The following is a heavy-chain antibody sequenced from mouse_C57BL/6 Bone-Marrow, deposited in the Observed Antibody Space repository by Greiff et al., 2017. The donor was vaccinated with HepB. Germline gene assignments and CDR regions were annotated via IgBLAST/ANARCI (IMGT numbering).Heavy chain of an antibody. J-gene: IGHJ4*01. CDR2: IYTSDSET. CDR3: AREPRALDD. V-gene: IGHV1-61*01. CDR1: GYTFTSYW. Sequence: QVQLQQPGAELVRPGSSVKLSCKASGYTFTSYWMDWVKQRPGQGLEWIGNIYTSDSETHYNQKFKDKATLTVDKSSSTAYMQLSSLTSEDSAVYYGAREPRALDDWGQGTSVTVSS.